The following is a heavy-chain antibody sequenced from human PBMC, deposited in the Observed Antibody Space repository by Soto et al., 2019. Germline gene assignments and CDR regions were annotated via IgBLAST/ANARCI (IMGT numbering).Heavy chain of an antibody. V-gene: IGHV3-73*02. CDR2: VRSKSDNVAP. CDR1: GFAFSASA. D-gene: IGHD2-21*01. Sequence: EVQLVESGGDLVQPGGSLELSCAASGFAFSASAVNWVRQASGKGLEWVGRVRSKSDNVAPVYAASVKGRFTISRDDSKNTASLQMNGLKSEDTAVYFCADVLASNDVFHICGQGTMVTVSS. J-gene: IGHJ3*02. CDR3: ADVLASNDVFHI.